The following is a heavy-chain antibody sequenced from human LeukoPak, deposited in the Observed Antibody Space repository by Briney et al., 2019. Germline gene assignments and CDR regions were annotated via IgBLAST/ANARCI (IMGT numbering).Heavy chain of an antibody. Sequence: GGSLRLSCAASGFTFSSYEMNWVRQAPGKGLEWVSYISSSGSTIYYADSVKGRFTISRDNAKNSLYLQMNSLRAEDTAVYYCARVGVGNSFEFDYWGQGTLVTVSS. CDR2: ISSSGSTI. V-gene: IGHV3-48*03. D-gene: IGHD6-6*01. J-gene: IGHJ4*02. CDR3: ARVGVGNSFEFDY. CDR1: GFTFSSYE.